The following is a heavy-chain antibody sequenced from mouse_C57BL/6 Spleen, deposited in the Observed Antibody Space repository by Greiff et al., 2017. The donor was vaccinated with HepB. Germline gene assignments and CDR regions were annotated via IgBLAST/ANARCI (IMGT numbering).Heavy chain of an antibody. Sequence: VQLQQSGAELVKPGASVKISCKASGYAFSSYWMNWVKQRPGKGLEWIGQIYPGDGDTNYNGKFKGKATLTADKSSSTAYMQLSSLTSEDSAVYFCARDYYGSSPLFAYWGQGTLVTVSA. D-gene: IGHD1-1*01. CDR1: GYAFSSYW. V-gene: IGHV1-80*01. J-gene: IGHJ3*01. CDR2: IYPGDGDT. CDR3: ARDYYGSSPLFAY.